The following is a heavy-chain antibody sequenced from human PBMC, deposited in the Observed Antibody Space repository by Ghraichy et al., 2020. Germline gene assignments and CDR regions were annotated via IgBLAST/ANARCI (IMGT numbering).Heavy chain of an antibody. CDR2: INPSGGST. D-gene: IGHD1-26*01. J-gene: IGHJ3*02. V-gene: IGHV1-46*01. Sequence: ASVKVSCKASGYTFTSYYMHWVRQAPGQGLEWMGIINPSGGSTSYAQKFQGRVTMTRDTSTSTVYMELSSLRSEDTAVYYCARARASSGSYQDAFDIWGQGTMVTVSS. CDR3: ARARASSGSYQDAFDI. CDR1: GYTFTSYY.